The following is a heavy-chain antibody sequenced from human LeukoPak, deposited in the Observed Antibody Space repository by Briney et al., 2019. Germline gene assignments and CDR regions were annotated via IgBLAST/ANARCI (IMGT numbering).Heavy chain of an antibody. J-gene: IGHJ4*02. CDR1: GFTFDDYG. Sequence: PGGSLRLSCAASGFTFDDYGMSWVRQAPGKGLEWVSGINWNGGSTGYADSVKGRFTISRDNAKNSLYLQMNSLRAEDTALYYCARDSTVTTSWYFDYWGQGTLVTVSP. D-gene: IGHD4-17*01. CDR3: ARDSTVTTSWYFDY. CDR2: INWNGGST. V-gene: IGHV3-20*04.